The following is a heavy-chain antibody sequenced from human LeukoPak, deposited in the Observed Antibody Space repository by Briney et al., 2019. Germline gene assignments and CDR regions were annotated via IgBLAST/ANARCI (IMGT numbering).Heavy chain of an antibody. Sequence: ASVKVSCKASGYTFTSYGISWVRQAPGQGLEWMGWISPYNGDTNYAQKLQGRITMTTDTSTSTAYMELRSLRSDDTAVYYCARPHGAMVMDYWGQGTLVTVSS. V-gene: IGHV1-18*01. CDR3: ARPHGAMVMDY. CDR1: GYTFTSYG. D-gene: IGHD5-18*01. CDR2: ISPYNGDT. J-gene: IGHJ4*02.